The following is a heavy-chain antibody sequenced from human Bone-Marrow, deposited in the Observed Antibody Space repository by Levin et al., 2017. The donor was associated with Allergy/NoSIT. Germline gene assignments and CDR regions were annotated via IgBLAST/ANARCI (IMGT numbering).Heavy chain of an antibody. CDR2: ISGNGISK. D-gene: IGHD3-3*01. J-gene: IGHJ4*01. Sequence: AGGSLRLSCAASGFDFNTCAMNWVRQAPGEGLQWVSSISGNGISKYYADAVKGRFIISRDNSKNTLFLELNSLRVDDTAFYYCARTPTPYYEPFFDYWGHGLLVTVSS. V-gene: IGHV3-23*01. CDR3: ARTPTPYYEPFFDY. CDR1: GFDFNTCA.